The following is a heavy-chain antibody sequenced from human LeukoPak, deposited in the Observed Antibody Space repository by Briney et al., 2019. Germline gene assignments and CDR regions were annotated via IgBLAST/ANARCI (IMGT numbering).Heavy chain of an antibody. CDR2: ISVYNGNT. D-gene: IGHD3-10*01. CDR3: ARDRATMVRGVVDY. Sequence: GASVKVSCKASGYTFTSYGISWVRQAPGQGLEWMGWISVYNGNTKYAQKLQGRVTMTTDTSTNTAYMELRSLRSDGTAVYYCARDRATMVRGVVDYWGQGTLVTVSS. CDR1: GYTFTSYG. J-gene: IGHJ4*02. V-gene: IGHV1-18*04.